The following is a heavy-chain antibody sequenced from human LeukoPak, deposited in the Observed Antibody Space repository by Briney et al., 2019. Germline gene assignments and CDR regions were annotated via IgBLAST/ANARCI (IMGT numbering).Heavy chain of an antibody. Sequence: GGSLRLSCAASGFTFSSYWMCWVRQAPGKGLEWVANIKQDGSETYYVDSVKGRFTISRDNAKNSLYLQMNSLRAEDTAVYYCARRVGTSGWSNFDCWGQGTLVTVSS. V-gene: IGHV3-7*01. D-gene: IGHD6-19*01. CDR1: GFTFSSYW. CDR2: IKQDGSET. CDR3: ARRVGTSGWSNFDC. J-gene: IGHJ4*02.